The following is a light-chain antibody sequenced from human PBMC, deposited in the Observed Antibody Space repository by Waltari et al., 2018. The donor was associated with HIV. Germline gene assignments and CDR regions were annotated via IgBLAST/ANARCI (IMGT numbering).Light chain of an antibody. CDR2: ANS. J-gene: IGLJ3*02. CDR1: KSNIEYTT. V-gene: IGLV1-44*01. Sequence: QYVLAQPPSASGTPGQRVAISCSGRKSNIEYTTIHRYQQFPGAAPRLLIYANSQRPSGFPDRFSASKSGTSASLAITGLQTEDEAHYYCATWDDNLRGLLFGGGTKVTVL. CDR3: ATWDDNLRGLL.